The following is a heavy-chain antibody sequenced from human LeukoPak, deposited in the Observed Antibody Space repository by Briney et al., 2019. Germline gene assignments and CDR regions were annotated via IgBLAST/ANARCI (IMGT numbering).Heavy chain of an antibody. Sequence: SQTLSLTCTVSGGSISSGSYYWSWIRQPAGKGLEWIGRIYTSGSTNYNPSLKSRVTISVDTSKNQFSLKLSSVTAADTAVYYCARADYCGGDCVDAIDIWGQGTMVTVSS. CDR3: ARADYCGGDCVDAIDI. CDR2: IYTSGST. D-gene: IGHD2-21*01. CDR1: GGSISSGSYY. J-gene: IGHJ3*02. V-gene: IGHV4-61*02.